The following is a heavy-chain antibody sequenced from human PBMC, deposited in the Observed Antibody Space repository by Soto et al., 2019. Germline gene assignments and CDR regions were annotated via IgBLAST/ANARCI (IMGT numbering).Heavy chain of an antibody. V-gene: IGHV4-31*03. J-gene: IGHJ5*02. CDR2: IYYSGST. CDR3: AREPRRGYNWFDP. CDR1: GGSISSGGYY. D-gene: IGHD3-10*01. Sequence: SETLSLTCTVSGGSISSGGYYWSWIRQHPGKGLEWIGYIYYSGSTYYNPSLKSRVTISVDTSKNQFSLKLSSVTAADTAVYYCAREPRRGYNWFDPWGQGTLVTVSS.